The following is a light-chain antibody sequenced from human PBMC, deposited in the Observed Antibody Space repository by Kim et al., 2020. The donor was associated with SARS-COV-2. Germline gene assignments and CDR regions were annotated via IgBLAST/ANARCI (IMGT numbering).Light chain of an antibody. CDR2: YND. V-gene: IGLV1-36*01. CDR1: SSNIGNNA. Sequence: QRVTISCSGNSSNIGNNAVNWYQQFPGKAPKLLIYYNDLLSSGVSDRFSGSKSGTSASLAISGLQSEDEADYYRETWDDSVNGWVFGGGTQLTVL. J-gene: IGLJ3*02. CDR3: ETWDDSVNGWV.